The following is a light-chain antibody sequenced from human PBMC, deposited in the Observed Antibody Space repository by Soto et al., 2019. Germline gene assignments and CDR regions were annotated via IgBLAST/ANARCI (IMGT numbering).Light chain of an antibody. J-gene: IGKJ4*01. V-gene: IGKV3-11*01. CDR2: GAS. CDR3: LQRSNWLT. Sequence: EIVLTQSPATLSLSPGERATLSCRASQSVSSYLAWCQQKPGQAPRLLIYGASNRATGIPARFSGSGAGTDFTLTISSLEPEDSAVYYCLQRSNWLTFGGGTKVDIK. CDR1: QSVSSY.